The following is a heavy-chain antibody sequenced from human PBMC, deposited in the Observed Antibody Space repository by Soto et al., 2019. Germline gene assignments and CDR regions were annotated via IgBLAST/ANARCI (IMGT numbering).Heavy chain of an antibody. CDR1: GFTFSSYW. CDR3: ARTGDGHHDFLDY. V-gene: IGHV3-7*01. Sequence: GGSLRLSCAASGFTFSSYWMNWVRQAPGKGLEWVANINQDGNEDNLLDSVKGRFTISRDNAKNSLFLQMNSLRGDDTAVYYCARTGDGHHDFLDYWGQGALVTVSS. J-gene: IGHJ4*02. CDR2: INQDGNED. D-gene: IGHD1-1*01.